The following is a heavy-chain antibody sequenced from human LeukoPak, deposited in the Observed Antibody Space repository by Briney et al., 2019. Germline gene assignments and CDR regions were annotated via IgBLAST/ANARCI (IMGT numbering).Heavy chain of an antibody. CDR2: ISWGGGST. Sequence: GGSLRPSCAASGFTFDDYAMHWVRQAPGKGLEWVSLISWGGGSTYYADSVKGRFTISRDNSKNSLYLQMNGLRAEDTALYYCARAAAGPYYYYYYGMDVWGKGTTVTVSS. D-gene: IGHD6-13*01. CDR1: GFTFDDYA. V-gene: IGHV3-43D*04. CDR3: ARAAAGPYYYYYYGMDV. J-gene: IGHJ6*04.